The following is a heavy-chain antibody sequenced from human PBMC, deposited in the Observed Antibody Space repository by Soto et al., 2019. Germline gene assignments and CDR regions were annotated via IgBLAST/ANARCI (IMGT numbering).Heavy chain of an antibody. J-gene: IGHJ4*02. CDR3: ARVGVGLAAPRVWPY. CDR2: INPYNGNT. Sequence: WASVKVSCKASGYTFTSYGISWVRQAPGQGLEWMAWINPYNGNTKYAEKFLGRVTVTTDTSTATAYMEVRSLTSDDTAVFYCARVGVGLAAPRVWPYWGQGTPVTVS. V-gene: IGHV1-18*01. CDR1: GYTFTSYG. D-gene: IGHD6-13*01.